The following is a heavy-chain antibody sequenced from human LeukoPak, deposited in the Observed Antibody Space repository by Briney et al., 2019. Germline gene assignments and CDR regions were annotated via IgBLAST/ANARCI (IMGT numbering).Heavy chain of an antibody. CDR3: ARLRGWGGWDYMDV. CDR1: GDSISSYY. D-gene: IGHD3-16*01. CDR2: IYTSGIT. Sequence: SETLSLTCTVSGDSISSYYWSWIRQPPGKGLEWIGYIYTSGITNYNSSLKSRVTISVDTSKNQFSLKLSSVTAADTAVYYCARLRGWGGWDYMDVWGKGTTVTVSS. V-gene: IGHV4-4*09. J-gene: IGHJ6*03.